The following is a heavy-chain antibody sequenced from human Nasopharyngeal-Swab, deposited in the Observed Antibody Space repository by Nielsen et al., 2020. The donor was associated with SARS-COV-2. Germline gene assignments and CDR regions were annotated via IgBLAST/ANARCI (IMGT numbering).Heavy chain of an antibody. CDR1: GGTFSSYA. Sequence: SVKVSCKASGGTFSSYAISWVRQAPGQGLEWMGGIITIFGTANYAQKFQGRVTITADESTSTAYMELSSLRSEDTAVYYCARGPSTVTTWSVFDYWGQGTLVTVFS. CDR3: ARGPSTVTTWSVFDY. J-gene: IGHJ4*02. CDR2: IITIFGTA. V-gene: IGHV1-69*13. D-gene: IGHD4-17*01.